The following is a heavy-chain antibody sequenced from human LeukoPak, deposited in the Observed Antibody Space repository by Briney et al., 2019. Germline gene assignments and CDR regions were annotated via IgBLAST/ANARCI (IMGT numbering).Heavy chain of an antibody. CDR1: GGSISSSSCY. CDR2: IYYSGST. D-gene: IGHD3-3*01. J-gene: IGHJ4*02. CDR3: ATGGTPRYYDFWSGPPGFRSYCFDY. V-gene: IGHV4-39*01. Sequence: SETLSLTCTVSGGSISSSSCYWGWIRQPPGKGLEWIGSIYYSGSTYYNPSLKSRVTISVDTSKNQFSLKLSSVTTADTAVYYCATGGTPRYYDFWSGPPGFRSYCFDYWGQGTLVTVSS.